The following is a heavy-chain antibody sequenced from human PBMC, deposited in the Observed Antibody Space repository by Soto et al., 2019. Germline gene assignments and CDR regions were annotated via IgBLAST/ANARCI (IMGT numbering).Heavy chain of an antibody. Sequence: QVQLVQSGAEVKKPGASVKVSCKASGYTFFTYGITWVRHAPGQGLEWMGWISTYDGTTDYAQKLHGRVTMPTDTSTRTADMELRSLRSDDTAVYYCAREASSSSWFDPWGQGTLVAVSA. CDR1: GYTFFTYG. CDR2: ISTYDGTT. CDR3: AREASSSSWFDP. J-gene: IGHJ5*02. D-gene: IGHD6-6*01. V-gene: IGHV1-18*01.